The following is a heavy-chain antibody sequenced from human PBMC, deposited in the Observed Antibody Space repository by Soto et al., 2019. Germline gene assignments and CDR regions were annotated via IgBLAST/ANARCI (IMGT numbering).Heavy chain of an antibody. Sequence: SETLSVTCAVYCGSFSGDYWSWIRQPPGKGLEWIGEINHSGSTNYNPSLKSRVTISVDTSKNQSSLKLSSVTAADTAVYYCASPSYSSSWYGPYYYGMYVWGQGTTVTVSS. CDR2: INHSGST. CDR1: CGSFSGDY. J-gene: IGHJ6*02. D-gene: IGHD6-13*01. CDR3: ASPSYSSSWYGPYYYGMYV. V-gene: IGHV4-34*01.